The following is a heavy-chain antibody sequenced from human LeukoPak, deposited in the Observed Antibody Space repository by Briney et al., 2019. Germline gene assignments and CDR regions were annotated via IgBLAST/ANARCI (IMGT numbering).Heavy chain of an antibody. CDR3: ARDRDVYSSRWNRNFAY. J-gene: IGHJ4*02. V-gene: IGHV3-33*01. CDR2: IWYDGSNK. CDR1: GFTFSNYG. D-gene: IGHD6-13*01. Sequence: PGGSLRLSCAASGFTFSNYGLHWVRQAPGKGLEWVAIIWYDGSNKYYADSVKGRFTISRDNSKSTLYLQMNSLRAEDTAVYYCARDRDVYSSRWNRNFAYWGQGTLVTVSA.